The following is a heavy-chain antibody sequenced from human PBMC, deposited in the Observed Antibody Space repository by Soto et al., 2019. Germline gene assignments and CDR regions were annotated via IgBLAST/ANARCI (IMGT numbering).Heavy chain of an antibody. CDR2: MSPSSGKT. D-gene: IGHD1-26*01. CDR3: ARVGGQLFREPGLDV. Sequence: QVHLVQSGADMKKPGASVKVSCKASGYTFTTYELNWVRQVPGQGFEWMRWMSPSSGKTCYVDQFRGRVNMTRDTSGSTAYMEVRRRTSEDTAVYYCARVGGQLFREPGLDVWGQGTTVIASS. CDR1: GYTFTTYE. V-gene: IGHV1-8*01. J-gene: IGHJ6*02.